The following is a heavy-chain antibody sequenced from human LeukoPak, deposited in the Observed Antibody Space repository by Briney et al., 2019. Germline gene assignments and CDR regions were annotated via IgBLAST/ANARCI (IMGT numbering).Heavy chain of an antibody. CDR2: IYYSGST. CDR1: GGSIRSYH. Sequence: SETLSLTCTVSGGSIRSYHWSWIRQSPGKGLEWIGSIYYSGSTYYNPSLKSRVTISVDTSKNQFSLKLSSVTAADTAVYYCAVTMTYAFDIWGQGTMVTVSS. D-gene: IGHD3-22*01. CDR3: AVTMTYAFDI. J-gene: IGHJ3*02. V-gene: IGHV4-59*05.